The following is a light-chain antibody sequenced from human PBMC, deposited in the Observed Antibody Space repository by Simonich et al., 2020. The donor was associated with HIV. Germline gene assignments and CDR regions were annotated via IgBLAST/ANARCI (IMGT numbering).Light chain of an antibody. V-gene: IGKV1-5*03. CDR2: KAA. Sequence: DIQMTQSPSSLSASVGDRVTITCRASQSISTWLAWYQQKPGKAPKRLIYKAASLESGVPSRCSGSGSGTDFILTISSLQPEDFATYYCQQSYSAPKTFGQGTKVEIK. CDR1: QSISTW. J-gene: IGKJ1*01. CDR3: QQSYSAPKT.